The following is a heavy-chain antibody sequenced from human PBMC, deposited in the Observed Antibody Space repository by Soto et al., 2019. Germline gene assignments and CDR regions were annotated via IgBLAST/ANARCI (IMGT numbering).Heavy chain of an antibody. Sequence: GGSLRLSCAASGFTFSSYSMNWVRQAPGKGLEWVSYISSSSSTIYYADSVKGRFTISRDNAKNSLYLQMNSLRAEDTAVYYWARTTCCLNDAFDSWGPGTMVILSS. V-gene: IGHV3-48*01. CDR1: GFTFSSYS. CDR2: ISSSSSTI. CDR3: ARTTCCLNDAFDS. D-gene: IGHD1-26*01. J-gene: IGHJ3*02.